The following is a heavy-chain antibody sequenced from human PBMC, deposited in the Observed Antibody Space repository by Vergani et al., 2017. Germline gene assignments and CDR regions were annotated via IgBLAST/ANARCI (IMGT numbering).Heavy chain of an antibody. CDR3: ARGDYGILTGYRY. V-gene: IGHV1-46*03. CDR2: INTSGGHT. J-gene: IGHJ4*02. D-gene: IGHD3-9*01. CDR1: GYTFSNYY. Sequence: QVQVVQSGAEVKKSGASVKVSCKTSGYTFSNYYMHWVRQAPGQGLEWMGIINTSGGHTNYAQKFKGRVTMTRDTSTSTVYMELSSLRSEDTAIYYCARGDYGILTGYRYWGQGTLVTVSA.